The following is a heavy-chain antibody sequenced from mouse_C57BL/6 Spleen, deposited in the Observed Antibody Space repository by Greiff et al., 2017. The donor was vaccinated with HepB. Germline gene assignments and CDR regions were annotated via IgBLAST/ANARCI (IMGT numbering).Heavy chain of an antibody. V-gene: IGHV14-4*01. CDR1: GFNIKDDY. J-gene: IGHJ3*01. D-gene: IGHD2-5*01. CDR2: IDPENGDT. CDR3: TRYSNSRFAY. Sequence: DVHLVESGAELVRPGASVKLSCTASGFNIKDDYMHWVKQRPEQGLEWIGWIDPENGDTEYASKFQGKATITADTSSNTAYLQLSSLTSEDTAVYYCTRYSNSRFAYWGQGTLVTVSA.